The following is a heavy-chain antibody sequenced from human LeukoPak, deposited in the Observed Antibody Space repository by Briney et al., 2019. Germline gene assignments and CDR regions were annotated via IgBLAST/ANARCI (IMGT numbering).Heavy chain of an antibody. Sequence: GASVKVSCKASGFTFTSSAMQWVRQARGQRLEWMGWIIVRSGNTNYAQKFQERVTITRDMSTSTAYMELSSLRSEDTAVYYCAAGNAYSSGWHLGYALDIWGQGTMVTVSS. V-gene: IGHV1-58*02. J-gene: IGHJ3*02. CDR2: IIVRSGNT. CDR3: AAGNAYSSGWHLGYALDI. D-gene: IGHD6-19*01. CDR1: GFTFTSSA.